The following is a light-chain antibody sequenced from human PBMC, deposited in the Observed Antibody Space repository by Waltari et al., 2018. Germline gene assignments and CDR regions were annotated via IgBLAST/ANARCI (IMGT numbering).Light chain of an antibody. CDR3: QQSYSTPYT. V-gene: IGKV1-39*01. CDR2: DIS. Sequence: DIQMTQSPSSLSASVWARVTITCRASQSIPNYLNSYQLKPGKAPNVLIYDISTLQSGVPPRFSGGGTGYGTDFTLTISGLQPEDFATYFCQQSYSTPYTFGQGTKVETK. CDR1: QSIPNY. J-gene: IGKJ2*01.